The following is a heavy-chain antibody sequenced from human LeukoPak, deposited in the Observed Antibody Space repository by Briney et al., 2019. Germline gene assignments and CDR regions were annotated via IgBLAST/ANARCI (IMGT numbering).Heavy chain of an antibody. D-gene: IGHD3-10*01. V-gene: IGHV5-51*01. Sequence: GESLKISCKGSGYSFTNYWIGWVRQMPGKGLEWMWIIYPGDSDTTYSPSFQGQVTISADKSISTAYLHWSSLKASDTAMYYCARTYGSGSYNFDYWGQGTLVTVSS. CDR3: ARTYGSGSYNFDY. CDR1: GYSFTNYW. J-gene: IGHJ4*02. CDR2: IYPGDSDT.